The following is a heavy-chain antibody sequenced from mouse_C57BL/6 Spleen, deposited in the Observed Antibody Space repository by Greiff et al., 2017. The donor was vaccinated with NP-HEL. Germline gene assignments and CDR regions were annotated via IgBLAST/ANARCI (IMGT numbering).Heavy chain of an antibody. Sequence: EVKLVESGPGLVKPSQSLSLTCSVTGYSITSGYYWNWIRQFPGNKLEWMGYISYDGSTNYNPSLKNRISITRDTSKNQFFLKLNSVTTEDTATYCCARGYDYDGFDYWGQGTTLTVSS. CDR2: ISYDGST. D-gene: IGHD2-4*01. J-gene: IGHJ2*01. CDR1: GYSITSGYY. CDR3: ARGYDYDGFDY. V-gene: IGHV3-6*01.